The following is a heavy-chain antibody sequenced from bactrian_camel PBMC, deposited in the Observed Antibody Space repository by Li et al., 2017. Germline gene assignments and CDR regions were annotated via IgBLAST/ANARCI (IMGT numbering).Heavy chain of an antibody. D-gene: IGHD1*01. J-gene: IGHJ4*01. CDR2: IDNHGSV. CDR1: GYSASFRY. CDR3: AADVDPLRGYCSTFSRAFPY. Sequence: HVQLVESGGGSVQAGGSLRLSCAVSGYSASFRYMGWFRQAPGKEREVVATIDNHGSVSFQRSVLGRFTISKDNAKNTLYLQMNSLKPEDTATYYCAADVDPLRGYCSTFSRAFPYWGQGTQVTVS. V-gene: IGHV3S53*01.